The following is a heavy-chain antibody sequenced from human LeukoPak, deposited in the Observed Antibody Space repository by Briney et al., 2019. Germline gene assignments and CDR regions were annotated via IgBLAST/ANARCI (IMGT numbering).Heavy chain of an antibody. V-gene: IGHV3-30*18. CDR2: ISYDGSNK. CDR1: GFTFSSYG. CDR3: AKREDYGSGSYKGLDP. J-gene: IGHJ5*02. Sequence: GGSLGLSCAASGFTFSSYGMHWVRQAPGKGLEWVAVISYDGSNKYYADSVKGRFTISRDNSKNTLYLQMNSLRAEDTAVYYCAKREDYGSGSYKGLDPWGQGTLVTVSS. D-gene: IGHD3-10*01.